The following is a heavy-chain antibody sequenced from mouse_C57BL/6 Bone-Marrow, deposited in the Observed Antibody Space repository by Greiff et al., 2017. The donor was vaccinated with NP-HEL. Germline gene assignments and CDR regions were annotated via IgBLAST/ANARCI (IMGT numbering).Heavy chain of an antibody. CDR1: GYTFTSYW. Sequence: QVQLQQPGAELVKPGASVKVSCKASGYTFTSYWMHWVKQRPGQGLEWIGRIHPSDSDTNYNQKFKGKATLTVDKSSSTAYMQLSSLTSEDSAVYYCAIPSSPIYSNYERGWFAYWGQGTLVTVSA. J-gene: IGHJ3*01. V-gene: IGHV1-74*01. D-gene: IGHD2-5*01. CDR2: IHPSDSDT. CDR3: AIPSSPIYSNYERGWFAY.